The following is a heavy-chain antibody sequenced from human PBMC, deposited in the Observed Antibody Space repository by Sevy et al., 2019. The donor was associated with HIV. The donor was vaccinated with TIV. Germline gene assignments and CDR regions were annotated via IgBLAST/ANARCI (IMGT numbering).Heavy chain of an antibody. CDR1: GYTFITYY. D-gene: IGHD1-26*01. Sequence: ASVKVSCKASGYTFITYYVHWVRQAPGQGLEWMGLIDPSGSTRYAQKFQGRVSMTGDTSTTTVYMELSSLTSEDTAVCYCVRDRDLSGSYLEYYYYAMDVWGQGTTVTVSS. J-gene: IGHJ6*02. V-gene: IGHV1-46*01. CDR2: IDPSGST. CDR3: VRDRDLSGSYLEYYYYAMDV.